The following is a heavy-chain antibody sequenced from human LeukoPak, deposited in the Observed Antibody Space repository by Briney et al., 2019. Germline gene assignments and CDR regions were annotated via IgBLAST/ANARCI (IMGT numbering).Heavy chain of an antibody. J-gene: IGHJ4*02. Sequence: SETLSLTCTVPGGSISSSSYYWGWIRQPPGKGLEWIGSIYYSGRTFYNPSLKSRVTISVDTSKNQFSLKLSSVTAADTAVYYCARRDIVATIDYWGQGTLVTVSS. D-gene: IGHD5-12*01. CDR1: GGSISSSSYY. V-gene: IGHV4-39*01. CDR2: IYYSGRT. CDR3: ARRDIVATIDY.